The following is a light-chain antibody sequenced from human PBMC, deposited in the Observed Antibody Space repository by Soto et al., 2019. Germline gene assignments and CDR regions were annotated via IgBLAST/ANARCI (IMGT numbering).Light chain of an antibody. CDR3: QQTYRAPFT. CDR2: TAS. J-gene: IGKJ2*01. V-gene: IGKV1-39*01. CDR1: QSISNY. Sequence: DIQMTQSPSSLSASVGDRVTITCRASQSISNYLNWFQQKPGEAPKLLIYTASSLQSGVPSRFSGSGYGTDFTLTISGLQPEDSATYYCQQTYRAPFTFGQGTNLEIK.